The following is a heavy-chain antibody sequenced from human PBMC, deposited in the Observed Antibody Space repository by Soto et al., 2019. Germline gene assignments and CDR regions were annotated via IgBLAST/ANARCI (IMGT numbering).Heavy chain of an antibody. Sequence: EVQLLESGGGLVQPGGSLRLSCAASGFTFSSYAMSWVRQAAGQGVEWVSAISGSGGSTYYADSVKGRFTISRDNSKNSLYLQLNSRRAEDTAVYYCAKRARHYYDSSGYYNTRYFDLWGRGTLVTVSS. CDR2: ISGSGGST. V-gene: IGHV3-23*01. CDR1: GFTFSSYA. J-gene: IGHJ2*01. CDR3: AKRARHYYDSSGYYNTRYFDL. D-gene: IGHD3-22*01.